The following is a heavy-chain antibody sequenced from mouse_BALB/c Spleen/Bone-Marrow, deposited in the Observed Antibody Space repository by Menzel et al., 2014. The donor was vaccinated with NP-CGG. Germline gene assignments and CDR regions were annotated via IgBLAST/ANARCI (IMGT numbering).Heavy chain of an antibody. Sequence: VHVKQSGPNLVKPGASVKISCKASGYSFTGYYMHWVKQSHGKSLEWIGRVNPNNDGTTYTQKFKGKAILTVNKSSSTAYMELRSLTSEDSAVYYCARRDYGDYWGQGTTLTVSS. V-gene: IGHV1-18*01. CDR2: VNPNNDGT. D-gene: IGHD1-1*02. CDR1: GYSFTGYY. CDR3: ARRDYGDY. J-gene: IGHJ2*01.